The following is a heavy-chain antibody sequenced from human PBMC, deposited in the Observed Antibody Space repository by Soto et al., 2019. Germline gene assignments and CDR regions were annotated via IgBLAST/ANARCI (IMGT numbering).Heavy chain of an antibody. CDR2: IYYSGST. V-gene: IGHV4-31*03. CDR3: ARAEVSDFWSGYFDY. J-gene: IGHJ4*02. Sequence: PSETLSLTCTVSGGSISSGGYYWSWIRQHPGKGLEWIGYIYYSGSTYYNPSLKSRVTISVDTSKNQFSLKLSSVTAADTAVYYCARAEVSDFWSGYFDYWGQGTLVTVSS. D-gene: IGHD3-3*01. CDR1: GGSISSGGYY.